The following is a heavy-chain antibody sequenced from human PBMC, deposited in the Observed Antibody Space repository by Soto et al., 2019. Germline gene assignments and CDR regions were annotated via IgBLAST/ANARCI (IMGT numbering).Heavy chain of an antibody. CDR2: INSDGSST. CDR3: ARELEITIFGVVIRDYYYYGMDV. J-gene: IGHJ6*02. V-gene: IGHV3-74*01. D-gene: IGHD3-3*01. CDR1: GFTFSSYW. Sequence: PGGSLRLPCAASGFTFSSYWMHWVRQDPGKGLVWVSRINSDGSSTSYADSVKGRFTISRDNAKNTLYLQMNSLRAEDTAVYYCARELEITIFGVVIRDYYYYGMDVWGRVTTVTVSS.